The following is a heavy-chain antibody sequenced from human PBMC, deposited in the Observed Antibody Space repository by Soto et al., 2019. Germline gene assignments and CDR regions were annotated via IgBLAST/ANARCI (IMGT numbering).Heavy chain of an antibody. V-gene: IGHV4-4*07. CDR3: ARDQGVAAAGITWFDP. J-gene: IGHJ5*02. CDR2: IHSSGST. CDR1: GASMNSYH. Sequence: SETLSLTCTVSGASMNSYHWSWIRQPAGKGLEWIGHIHSSGSTNYNPSLKSRVTMSVDTSKNQFSLRLMSLTAADTAVYYCARDQGVAAAGITWFDPWGQGSLVT. D-gene: IGHD6-13*01.